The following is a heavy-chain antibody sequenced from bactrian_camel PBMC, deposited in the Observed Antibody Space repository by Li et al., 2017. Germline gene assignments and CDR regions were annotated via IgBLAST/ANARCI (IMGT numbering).Heavy chain of an antibody. V-gene: IGHV3S55*01. CDR2: IRNGLDT. D-gene: IGHD1*01. J-gene: IGHJ4*01. CDR3: AGEFLAHLPESTRLTSFPYNY. CDR1: GYTYCTTYC. Sequence: HVQLVESGGGSVQAGGSLRLSCAASGYTYCTTYCMGWFCQAPGKEREGVAAIRNGLDTSYADSAKGRFTISQGNDGNTLYLQMNNLKPDDTAMYYCAGEFLAHLPESTRLTSFPYNYWGQGTQVTVS.